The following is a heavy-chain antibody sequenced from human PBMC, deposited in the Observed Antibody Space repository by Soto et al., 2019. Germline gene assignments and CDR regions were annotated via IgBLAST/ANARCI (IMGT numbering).Heavy chain of an antibody. CDR1: GYSFTTYN. J-gene: IGHJ3*02. Sequence: QVQLVQSGAEVKKPGASVKVSCKASGYSFTTYNIHWVRQAPGQGLEWMGVVNPSSGSTSYAKKFQGSVTMTRDTSTSTVYMELSSLRSEDAAVYYCARWAPDAFHIWGQGTMVTVSS. V-gene: IGHV1-46*01. CDR2: VNPSSGST. CDR3: ARWAPDAFHI.